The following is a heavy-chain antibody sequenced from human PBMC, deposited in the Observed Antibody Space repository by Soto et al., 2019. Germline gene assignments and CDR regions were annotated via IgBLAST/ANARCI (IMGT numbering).Heavy chain of an antibody. J-gene: IGHJ6*02. D-gene: IGHD1-26*01. V-gene: IGHV1-69*06. CDR2: IVPVFGSV. CDR3: PSPANIAGRAGDHYYYYGMAV. CDR1: EGSFSNYA. Sequence: QVQLVQSGAEVKKPGSSVKVSCKTSEGSFSNYAISWVRQAPGQGHERMGGIVPVFGSVKYGQNSHGRVTLTAVTVTPAAYMDSSALSPAEPAVYYCPSPANIAGRAGDHYYYYGMAVWGQGTRVTVAS.